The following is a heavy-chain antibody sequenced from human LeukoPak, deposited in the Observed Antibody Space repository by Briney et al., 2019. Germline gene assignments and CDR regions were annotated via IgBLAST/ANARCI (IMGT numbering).Heavy chain of an antibody. Sequence: SETLSLTCTVSGGSITSNNYYWGWIRQPPGKGLEWIGNIYYTGNTYYNPSLKSRVTISVDTFKNHISLRLSSVTAADTAIYYCARVPPVYTPGNYYKGTHFDYWGQGTLVTVSP. V-gene: IGHV4-39*07. CDR3: ARVPPVYTPGNYYKGTHFDY. CDR1: GGSITSNNYY. CDR2: IYYTGNT. D-gene: IGHD3-10*01. J-gene: IGHJ4*02.